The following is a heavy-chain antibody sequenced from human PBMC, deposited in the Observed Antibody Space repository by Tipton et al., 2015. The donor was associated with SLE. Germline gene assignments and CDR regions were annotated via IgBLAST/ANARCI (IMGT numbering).Heavy chain of an antibody. D-gene: IGHD3-10*01. V-gene: IGHV3-30*03. CDR1: GFTFSSYG. CDR3: ARQGLGFRDLVSYSQGMGV. Sequence: SLRLSCAASGFTFSSYGMHWARQAPGKGLEWVAVIYYDGSKKYYADSVKGRFTISRDNSKNTVYLQMNSLRAEDTAVYYCARQGLGFRDLVSYSQGMGVWGQGTMVTVSS. J-gene: IGHJ6*02. CDR2: IYYDGSKK.